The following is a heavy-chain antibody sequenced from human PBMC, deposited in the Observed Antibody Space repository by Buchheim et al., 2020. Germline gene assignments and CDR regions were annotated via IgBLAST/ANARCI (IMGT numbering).Heavy chain of an antibody. CDR3: AKDLYGSTWAFDH. D-gene: IGHD6-13*01. CDR2: IAPILSVP. J-gene: IGHJ4*02. Sequence: QVQLVQSGAEVKKPGSSVKVSCQASGGTSSMDTFSWVRQAPGQGLEWMGRIAPILSVPNYAQKFQGRVTITADRSTSTTFLELSGLTSGDTAVYYCAKDLYGSTWAFDHWGQGTL. CDR1: GGTSSMDT. V-gene: IGHV1-69*08.